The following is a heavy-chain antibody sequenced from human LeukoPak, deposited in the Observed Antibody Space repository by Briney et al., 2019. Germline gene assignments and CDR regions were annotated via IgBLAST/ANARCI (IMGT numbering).Heavy chain of an antibody. CDR1: GGSISSSTYY. V-gene: IGHV4-39*02. CDR2: ITYSGST. J-gene: IGHJ3*02. CDR3: AREGSFDTSGYNDALDI. D-gene: IGHD3-22*01. Sequence: SETLSLTCTVSGGSISSSTYYWAWIRQSPGKGLEWIGSITYSGSTYYNPSLESRVTISVDTSKNQFSLRLISVTAVDTAVYYCAREGSFDTSGYNDALDIWGQGTMVTVSA.